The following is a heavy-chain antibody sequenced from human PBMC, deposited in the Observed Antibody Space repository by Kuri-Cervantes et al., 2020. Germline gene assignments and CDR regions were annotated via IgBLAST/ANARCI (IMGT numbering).Heavy chain of an antibody. Sequence: ASVKVSCKASGYTFTGYYMHWVRQAPGQGLEWMGWINPNSGGTNYAQKFQGRVTMTRDTSTSTVYMELSSLGSEDTAVYYCSRDKPYHYDSGEYYYYYMDVWGKGTTVTVSS. V-gene: IGHV1-2*02. CDR3: SRDKPYHYDSGEYYYYYMDV. D-gene: IGHD3-3*01. J-gene: IGHJ6*03. CDR2: INPNSGGT. CDR1: GYTFTGYY.